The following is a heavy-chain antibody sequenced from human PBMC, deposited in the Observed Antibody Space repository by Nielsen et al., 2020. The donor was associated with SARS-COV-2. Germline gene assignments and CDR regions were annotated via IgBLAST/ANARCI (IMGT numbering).Heavy chain of an antibody. D-gene: IGHD2-2*01. Sequence: GESLKISCAASGFTLRSYAMSWVRQAAGKGLEWVSVISTNGSTTYYADSVKGRFTISRDNSKNTLYLQMNSLRAEDPALYYCARLDSSPYYFDSWCQGTLVTVSS. CDR3: ARLDSSPYYFDS. V-gene: IGHV3-23*01. CDR1: GFTLRSYA. CDR2: ISTNGSTT. J-gene: IGHJ4*02.